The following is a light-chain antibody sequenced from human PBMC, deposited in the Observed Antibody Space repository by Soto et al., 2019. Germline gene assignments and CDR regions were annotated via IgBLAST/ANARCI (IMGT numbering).Light chain of an antibody. V-gene: IGLV2-14*01. CDR1: SSDVGAYNY. CDR2: EVS. Sequence: QSVLTQPASVSGSPGQSITISCTGTSSDVGAYNYVSWYQQHPGKAPKLMICEVSDRPSGVSNRFSGSKSGNTASLTISGLQAEDEADYYCSSYTSSNTLVFGGGTKVTVL. CDR3: SSYTSSNTLV. J-gene: IGLJ2*01.